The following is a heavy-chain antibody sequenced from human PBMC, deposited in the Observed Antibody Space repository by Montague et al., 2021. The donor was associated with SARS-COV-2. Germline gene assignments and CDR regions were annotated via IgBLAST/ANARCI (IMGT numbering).Heavy chain of an antibody. D-gene: IGHD5-12*01. Sequence: SETLSLTCTVSGGSISSYYWSWIRQPPGKGLEWIGYVYDSGSTNXNPSLKSRVTIAVDTSKNQFSLKLSSVTAADTAVYYCARDELELAPGLSGSGGFDYGGPGTLVPVSP. J-gene: IGHJ4*02. CDR2: VYDSGST. V-gene: IGHV4-59*12. CDR1: GGSISSYY. CDR3: ARDELELAPGLSGSGGFDY.